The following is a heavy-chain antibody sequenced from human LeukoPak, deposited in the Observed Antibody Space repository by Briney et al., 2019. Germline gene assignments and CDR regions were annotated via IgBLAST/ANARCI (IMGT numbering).Heavy chain of an antibody. CDR1: GYTFTSYA. V-gene: IGHV1-18*01. CDR3: ARVRLDNTMNFDY. CDR2: ISASKGNT. D-gene: IGHD3-22*01. Sequence: GASVKVSCKASGYTFTSYAITWVRQAPGQGLEWMGWISASKGNTNYAQKLQGRVTMTTDTSTTTAYMELRSLRSDDTAVYYCARVRLDNTMNFDYWGQGALVTVSS. J-gene: IGHJ4*02.